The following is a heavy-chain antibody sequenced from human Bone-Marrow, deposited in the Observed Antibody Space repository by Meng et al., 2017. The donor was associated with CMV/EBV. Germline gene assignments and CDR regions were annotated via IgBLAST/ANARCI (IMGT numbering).Heavy chain of an antibody. CDR3: ARDPSGEYYFDY. CDR2: ISYDGSNK. CDR1: GFTFSSYA. V-gene: IGHV3-30*04. D-gene: IGHD6-19*01. J-gene: IGHJ4*02. Sequence: GGSLRLSCAASGFTFSSYAMHWVRQAPGKGLEWVAVISYDGSNKYYADSVKGRFTISRDNSKNTLYLQMNSLRAEDTAVYYCARDPSGEYYFDYWGQGTLVIVSS.